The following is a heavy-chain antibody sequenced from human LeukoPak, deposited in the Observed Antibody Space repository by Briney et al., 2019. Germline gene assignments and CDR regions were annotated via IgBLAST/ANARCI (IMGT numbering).Heavy chain of an antibody. V-gene: IGHV4-34*01. CDR3: ARGDSSGYSAIDY. CDR1: GGSIDSYY. CDR2: INHSGST. Sequence: PSETLSLTCTVSGGSIDSYYWSWIRQPPGKGLEWIGEINHSGSTNYNPSLKSRVTISVDTSKNQFSLKLSSVTAADTAVYYCARGDSSGYSAIDYWGQGTLVTVPS. J-gene: IGHJ4*02. D-gene: IGHD3-22*01.